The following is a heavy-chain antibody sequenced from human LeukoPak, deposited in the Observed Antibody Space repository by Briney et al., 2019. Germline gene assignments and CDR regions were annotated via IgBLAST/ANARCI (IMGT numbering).Heavy chain of an antibody. D-gene: IGHD3-22*01. J-gene: IGHJ4*02. CDR2: ISAYNGNT. CDR3: ARVTYYYDSSGYYPNHFDY. CDR1: GYTFTSSG. V-gene: IGHV1-18*01. Sequence: ASVKVSCKASGYTFTSSGISWVRQAPGQGLEWMGWISAYNGNTNYAQKLQGRVTMTTDTSTSTAYMELRSLRSDDTAVYYCARVTYYYDSSGYYPNHFDYWGQGTLVTVSS.